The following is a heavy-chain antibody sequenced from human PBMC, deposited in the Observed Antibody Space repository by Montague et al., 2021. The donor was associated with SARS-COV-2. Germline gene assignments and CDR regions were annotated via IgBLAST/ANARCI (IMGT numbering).Heavy chain of an antibody. CDR3: ARGLPVTTLFYYFGMDV. Sequence: SETLSLTCAVYGGSFSGNYWSWIRQPPGKGLEWIGEINHYGSTXXXPSXXXRVTMSVDTSKNQFSLKLSSVTAADTAVYYCARGLPVTTLFYYFGMDVWGLGTTVTVSS. D-gene: IGHD4-11*01. V-gene: IGHV4-34*01. CDR2: INHYGST. CDR1: GGSFSGNY. J-gene: IGHJ6*02.